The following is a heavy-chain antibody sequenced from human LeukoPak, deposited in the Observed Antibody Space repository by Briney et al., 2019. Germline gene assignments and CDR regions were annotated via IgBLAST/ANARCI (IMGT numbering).Heavy chain of an antibody. J-gene: IGHJ6*03. D-gene: IGHD3-10*01. Sequence: PGGSLRLSCAASGFTFDDYGMSWVRQAPGKGLEWVSGINWNGGSTGYADSVKGRFTISRDNAKNSLYLQMNSLRAEDTALYYCARAYYGSGTYYYYYYMDVWGKGTTVTVSS. CDR2: INWNGGST. CDR3: ARAYYGSGTYYYYYYMDV. V-gene: IGHV3-20*04. CDR1: GFTFDDYG.